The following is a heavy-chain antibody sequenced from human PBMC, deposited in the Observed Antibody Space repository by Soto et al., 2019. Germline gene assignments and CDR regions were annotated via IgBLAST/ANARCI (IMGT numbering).Heavy chain of an antibody. CDR2: IIPIFGTA. J-gene: IGHJ6*02. V-gene: IGHV1-69*13. D-gene: IGHD3-22*01. CDR3: ARDYYDSSGYYEGGWATPYYGMDV. Sequence: GASVKVSCKASGYTFSSYAISWVRQAPGQGLEWMGGIIPIFGTANYAQKFQGRVTITADESTSTAYMELSSLRSEDTAVYYCARDYYDSSGYYEGGWATPYYGMDVWGQGTTVTVSS. CDR1: GYTFSSYA.